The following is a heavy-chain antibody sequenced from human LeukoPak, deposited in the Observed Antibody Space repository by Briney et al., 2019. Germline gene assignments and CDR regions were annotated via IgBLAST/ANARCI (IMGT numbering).Heavy chain of an antibody. CDR3: ASPYCSSTSCYVDTIFGVVTAGGGDYYYGVDV. Sequence: GASVKVSCKASGGTFSSYAISWVRQAPGQGLEWMGGIIPIFGTANYAQKFQGRVTITADESTSTAYMELSSLRSEDTAVYYCASPYCSSTSCYVDTIFGVVTAGGGDYYYGVDVWGQGTTVTVSS. CDR2: IIPIFGTA. V-gene: IGHV1-69*13. D-gene: IGHD2-2*01. CDR1: GGTFSSYA. J-gene: IGHJ6*02.